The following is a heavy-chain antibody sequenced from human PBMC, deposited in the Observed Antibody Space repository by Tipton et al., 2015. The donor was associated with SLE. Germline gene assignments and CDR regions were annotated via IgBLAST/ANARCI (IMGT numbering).Heavy chain of an antibody. J-gene: IGHJ3*02. Sequence: SLRLSCAASGFTFSSYAMHWVRQAPGKGLEWVAVISYDGSNKYYADSVKGRFTISRDNSKNTLYLQMNSLRAEDTAVYYCARDRWRLRTGDAFDIWGQGTMVTVSS. CDR2: ISYDGSNK. V-gene: IGHV3-30*04. CDR3: ARDRWRLRTGDAFDI. CDR1: GFTFSSYA. D-gene: IGHD4-17*01.